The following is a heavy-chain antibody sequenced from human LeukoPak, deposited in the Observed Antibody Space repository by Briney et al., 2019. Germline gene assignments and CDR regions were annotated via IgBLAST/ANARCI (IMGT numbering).Heavy chain of an antibody. Sequence: GGSLRLSCAASGFTFSNYAMNWVRQAPGKGLEWVSAFSGNGGTTYYADSVKGRFTISRDNSKNTLYLQMNSLRAEDTAVYYCARGNPNRNALDLWGQGTMVTISS. J-gene: IGHJ3*01. CDR1: GFTFSNYA. CDR2: FSGNGGTT. D-gene: IGHD1-14*01. CDR3: ARGNPNRNALDL. V-gene: IGHV3-23*01.